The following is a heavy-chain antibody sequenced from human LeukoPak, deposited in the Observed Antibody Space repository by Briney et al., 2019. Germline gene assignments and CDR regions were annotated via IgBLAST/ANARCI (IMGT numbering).Heavy chain of an antibody. Sequence: ASVKVSCKASGYTFTGYYMHWVRQAPGQGLEWMGWINPNSGGTNYAQKFQGRVTMTRDTSISTAYMELSRLRSDDTAVYYCARAFRYSSSCCLYNDYWGQGTLVTVSS. CDR2: INPNSGGT. CDR1: GYTFTGYY. D-gene: IGHD6-13*01. CDR3: ARAFRYSSSCCLYNDY. V-gene: IGHV1-2*02. J-gene: IGHJ4*02.